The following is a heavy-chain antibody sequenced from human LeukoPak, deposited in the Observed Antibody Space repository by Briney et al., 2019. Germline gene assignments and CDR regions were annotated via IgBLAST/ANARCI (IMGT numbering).Heavy chain of an antibody. J-gene: IGHJ4*02. CDR1: GGSISSSSYY. D-gene: IGHD3-10*01. V-gene: IGHV4-39*01. CDR3: ARTKYGSGSYYDDY. CDR2: IYYSGST. Sequence: PSETLSLTCTVSGGSISSSSYYWGWIRQPPGKGLEWIGSIYYSGSTYYNPSLKSRVTISVDTSKNQFSLKLSSVTAADTAVYYCARTKYGSGSYYDDYWGQGTLVTVSP.